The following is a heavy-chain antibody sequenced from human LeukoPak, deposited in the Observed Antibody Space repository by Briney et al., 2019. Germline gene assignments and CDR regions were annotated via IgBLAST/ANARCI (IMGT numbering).Heavy chain of an antibody. CDR2: IYHSGST. CDR3: ARCYILPLAFDI. V-gene: IGHV4-30-2*01. D-gene: IGHD2-15*01. CDR1: GGSIRSSSYY. J-gene: IGHJ3*02. Sequence: SETLSLTCIVSGGSIRSSSYYWSWIRQPPGKGLEWIGYIYHSGSTYYNPSLKSRVTISVDRSKNQFSLKLSSVTAADTAVYYCARCYILPLAFDIWGQGTMVTVSS.